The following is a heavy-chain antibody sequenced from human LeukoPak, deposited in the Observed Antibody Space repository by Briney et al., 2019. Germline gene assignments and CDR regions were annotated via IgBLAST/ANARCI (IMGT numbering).Heavy chain of an antibody. V-gene: IGHV1-2*02. D-gene: IGHD5-12*01. CDR1: GYTFTGYY. J-gene: IGHJ4*02. CDR2: INPNSGDT. Sequence: ASVKVSCKASGYTFTGYYVHWVRQAPGQGLEWMGWINPNSGDTNYAQKFQGRVTMTRDTSIRTAYMELSDLRSDDTAVYYCAKNPYEYYFDYWGQGTLVTVSS. CDR3: AKNPYEYYFDY.